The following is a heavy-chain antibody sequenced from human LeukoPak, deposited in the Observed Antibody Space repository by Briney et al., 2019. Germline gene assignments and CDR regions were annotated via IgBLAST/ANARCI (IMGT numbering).Heavy chain of an antibody. D-gene: IGHD5-24*01. J-gene: IGHJ5*02. V-gene: IGHV4-31*03. CDR2: IYYSGST. CDR1: GGSISSGGYY. Sequence: PSETLSLTCTVSGGSISSGGYYWSWIRQHPGKGLEWIGYIYYSGSTYYNPSLKSRVTISVDTSKNQFSLKLSSVTAAHTAVYYCARVKMVWFDPWGQGTLVTVSS. CDR3: ARVKMVWFDP.